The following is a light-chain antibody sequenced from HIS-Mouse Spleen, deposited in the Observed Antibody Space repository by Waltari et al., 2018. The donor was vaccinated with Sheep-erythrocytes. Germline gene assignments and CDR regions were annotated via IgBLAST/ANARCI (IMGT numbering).Light chain of an antibody. CDR2: EVS. V-gene: IGLV2-8*01. CDR3: SSYAGSNNWV. J-gene: IGLJ3*02. Sequence: QSALTQPPSASGSPGQSVTISCTGTSSDVGGYNYVSWYQQHPDKAPKLMVYEVSTRPSGVPDRFSGSKAGNTASLTVSGLQAEDEADYYCSSYAGSNNWVFGGGTKLTVL. CDR1: SSDVGGYNY.